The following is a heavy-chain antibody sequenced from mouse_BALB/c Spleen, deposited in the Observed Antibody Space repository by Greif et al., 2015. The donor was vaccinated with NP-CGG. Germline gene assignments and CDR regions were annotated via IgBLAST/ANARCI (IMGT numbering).Heavy chain of an antibody. Sequence: VQLKESGPELVKPGASVKISCKTSGYTFTEYTMHWVKQSHGKSLEWIGGINPNNGGSIYNQKFKGKATLTEDRSSSTAYMELRSLTSDDSAVYYCVRKRYGNWYFDVWGAGTTVTVSS. D-gene: IGHD2-1*01. CDR1: GYTFTEYT. CDR2: INPNNGGS. J-gene: IGHJ1*01. CDR3: VRKRYGNWYFDV. V-gene: IGHV1-18*01.